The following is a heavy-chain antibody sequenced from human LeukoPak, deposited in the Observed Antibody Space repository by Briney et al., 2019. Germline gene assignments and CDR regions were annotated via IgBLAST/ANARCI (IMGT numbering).Heavy chain of an antibody. CDR2: MNPNSGNT. Sequence: GASVKVSCKASVYTFTSYDINWVRQATGQRLEWMGWMNPNSGNTGYAQKFQGRVTMTRNTSISTAYMELSSLRSEDTAVYYCARMYSSSWTQYAFDIWGQGTMVTVSS. CDR3: ARMYSSSWTQYAFDI. D-gene: IGHD6-13*01. CDR1: VYTFTSYD. V-gene: IGHV1-8*01. J-gene: IGHJ3*02.